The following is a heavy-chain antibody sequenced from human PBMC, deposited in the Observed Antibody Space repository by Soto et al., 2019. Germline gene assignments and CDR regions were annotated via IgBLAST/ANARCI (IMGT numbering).Heavy chain of an antibody. Sequence: SETLSLTCTVSGGSISFYHWSWIRQPPGKGLEWIGYIYYSGSTNYNPSLKSRVTISADTSKNQFSLRLTSVTAADTAVYYCARDWLGCSGDSCHPGSPRYYSSGMDVCGQGPTVTVSS. CDR3: ARDWLGCSGDSCHPGSPRYYSSGMDV. J-gene: IGHJ6*02. CDR1: GGSISFYH. D-gene: IGHD2-15*01. V-gene: IGHV4-59*12. CDR2: IYYSGST.